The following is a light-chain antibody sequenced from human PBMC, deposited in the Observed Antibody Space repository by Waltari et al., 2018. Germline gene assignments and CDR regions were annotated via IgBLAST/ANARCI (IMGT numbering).Light chain of an antibody. J-gene: IGLJ3*02. CDR1: TGEVTSGHH. V-gene: IGLV7-43*01. CDR2: STS. Sequence: QTVVTQEPSLTVSPGGTVTLTCASSTGEVTSGHHPNWPQQQPGQPPRLLIFSTSDKPAWTPARFSGSLLGGKAALTLSGVQPEDEADYYCLLFDGDARVFGGGTRLTVL. CDR3: LLFDGDARV.